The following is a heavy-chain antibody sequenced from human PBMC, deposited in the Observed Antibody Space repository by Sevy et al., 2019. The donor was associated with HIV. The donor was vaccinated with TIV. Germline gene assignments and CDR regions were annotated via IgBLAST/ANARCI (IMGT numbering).Heavy chain of an antibody. Sequence: GGSLRLSCVASGFTFSNYVMHWVRQAPGKGLEWVAVIWHDGNNEFYVDSVKGRFTISKDNSKNTLFLHMNSLRTEDTAVYYCASEAGYGVNSWPFDSWGQGTLVTVSS. CDR2: IWHDGNNE. CDR3: ASEAGYGVNSWPFDS. J-gene: IGHJ4*02. V-gene: IGHV3-33*08. D-gene: IGHD4-17*01. CDR1: GFTFSNYV.